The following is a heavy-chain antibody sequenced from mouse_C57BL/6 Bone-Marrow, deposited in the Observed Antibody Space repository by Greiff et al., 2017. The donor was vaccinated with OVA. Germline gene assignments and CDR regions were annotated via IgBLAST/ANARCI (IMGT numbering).Heavy chain of an antibody. CDR2: IFPGSGST. CDR1: GYTFTDYY. D-gene: IGHD2-2*01. CDR3: ARELWLRRRGYYFDY. V-gene: IGHV1-75*01. Sequence: QVQLQQSGPELVKPGASVKISCKASGYTFTDYYINWVKQRPGQGLEWIGWIFPGSGSTYYNEKFKGKATLTVDKSSSTAYMLLSSLTSEDSAVYFCARELWLRRRGYYFDYWGQGTTLTVSS. J-gene: IGHJ2*01.